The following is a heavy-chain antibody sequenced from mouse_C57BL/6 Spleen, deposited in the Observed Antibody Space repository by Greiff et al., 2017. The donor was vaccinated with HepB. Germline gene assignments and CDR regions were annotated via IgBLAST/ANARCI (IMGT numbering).Heavy chain of an antibody. D-gene: IGHD1-1*01. CDR2: INPSNGGT. J-gene: IGHJ4*01. CDR1: GYTFTSYW. Sequence: VQLQQPGTELVKPGASVKLSCKASGYTFTSYWMHWVKQRPGQGLEWIGNINPSNGGTNYNEKFKSKATLTVDKSSSTAYMQLSSLTSEDSAVYYCARKGYGSIYYYAMDYWGQGTSVTVSS. CDR3: ARKGYGSIYYYAMDY. V-gene: IGHV1-53*01.